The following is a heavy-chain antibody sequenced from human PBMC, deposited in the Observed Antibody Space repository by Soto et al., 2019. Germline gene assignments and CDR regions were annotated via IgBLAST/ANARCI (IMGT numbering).Heavy chain of an antibody. V-gene: IGHV4-39*01. J-gene: IGHJ4*02. CDR3: ARLPSYGSGDYFDY. D-gene: IGHD3-10*01. Sequence: QLQLQESGPGLVKPSETLSLTCTVSGGSISSSSSYWGWIRQTPGKGLEWIGSIYYSGSTYYSPSLKSRVTISVDTSKKQFSLKLSSVTAADTAVYYCARLPSYGSGDYFDYWGQGTLVTVSS. CDR1: GGSISSSSSY. CDR2: IYYSGST.